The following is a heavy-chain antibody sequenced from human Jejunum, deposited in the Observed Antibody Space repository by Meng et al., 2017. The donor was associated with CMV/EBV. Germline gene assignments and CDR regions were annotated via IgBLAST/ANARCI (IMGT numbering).Heavy chain of an antibody. CDR2: ITPFFGST. V-gene: IGHV1-69*05. CDR3: ARSRIAPLNYFHY. CDR1: GGTFNNYV. J-gene: IGHJ4*02. D-gene: IGHD3-16*02. Sequence: SGGTFNNYVINWVRQAPGQGLEWVGRITPFFGSTDYAQNLQGRVTITTDESTSTAYLELSSLRSEDTAVYFCARSRIAPLNYFHYWGQGTLVTVSS.